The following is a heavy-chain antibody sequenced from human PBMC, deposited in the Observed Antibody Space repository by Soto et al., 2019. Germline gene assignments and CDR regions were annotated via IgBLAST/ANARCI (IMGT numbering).Heavy chain of an antibody. V-gene: IGHV3-74*01. CDR3: ARGIRGHYAFDV. CDR2: VKTDGST. Sequence: EVQLVESGGDLVQPGGSLSLSCAASGFTFSNYWMHWVRQAPGKGLVWVSRVKTDGSTYYADSVRGRFTIFRDNAQNTLDLQMKSLTVEDTAVYFCARGIRGHYAFDVWGQGTMVTVSS. CDR1: GFTFSNYW. J-gene: IGHJ3*01. D-gene: IGHD5-12*01.